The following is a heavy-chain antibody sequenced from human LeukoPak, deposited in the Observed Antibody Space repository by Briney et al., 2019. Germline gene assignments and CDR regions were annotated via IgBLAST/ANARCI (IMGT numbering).Heavy chain of an antibody. V-gene: IGHV4-59*01. CDR1: GDSISSYY. D-gene: IGHD2-21*01. J-gene: IGHJ3*02. Sequence: SETLSLTCTVSGDSISSYYRSWIRQPPGKGLEWIGYIYYSGITNYNPSLKSRVTISVDTSKNQFSLKLRSVTAADTAVYYCARGAGLALWDAFDIWGQGTMVTVSS. CDR2: IYYSGIT. CDR3: ARGAGLALWDAFDI.